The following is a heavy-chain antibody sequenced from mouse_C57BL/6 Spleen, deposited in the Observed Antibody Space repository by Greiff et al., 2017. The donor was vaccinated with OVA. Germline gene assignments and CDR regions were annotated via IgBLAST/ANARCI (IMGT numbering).Heavy chain of an antibody. J-gene: IGHJ4*01. D-gene: IGHD2-2*01. CDR3: ARHGGYYDARDY. CDR1: GFTFSSYT. Sequence: EVHLVESGGGLVKPGGSLKLSCAASGFTFSSYTMSWVRQTPEQRLEWVATISGGGGNTSYPDSVKGRFTISTDNAQNTQYLQESCLRSEDTALYYCARHGGYYDARDYWGQGTSVTVSS. CDR2: ISGGGGNT. V-gene: IGHV5-9*01.